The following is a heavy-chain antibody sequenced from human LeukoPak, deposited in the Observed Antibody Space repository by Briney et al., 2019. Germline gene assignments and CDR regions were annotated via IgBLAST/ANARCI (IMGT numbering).Heavy chain of an antibody. CDR3: ARWGIYFDY. CDR1: GFMFSSYE. Sequence: PGGSLRPSCAAPGFMFSSYEMNWVRQAPGKGLEWVSSIDLSGSTIYYADSVKGRFTISRDNAQNSLFLQMNSLRGEDTAVYYCARWGIYFDYWGQGALVTVSS. D-gene: IGHD3-16*01. J-gene: IGHJ4*02. CDR2: IDLSGSTI. V-gene: IGHV3-48*03.